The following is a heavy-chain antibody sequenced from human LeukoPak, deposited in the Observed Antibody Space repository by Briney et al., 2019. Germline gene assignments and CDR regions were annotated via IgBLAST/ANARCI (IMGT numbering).Heavy chain of an antibody. J-gene: IGHJ4*02. CDR3: TRVAYYYDNSGYFHFDS. D-gene: IGHD3-22*01. V-gene: IGHV3-49*04. Sequence: GGSLRLSCPTSGFTFGDYAMSWVRQAPGKGLEWVSFIRRKAHGGTTEYAASVKGRFSSSRDDSKSIAYLQMNSLKTEDTAVYFCTRVAYYYDNSGYFHFDSWGQGSLVTVSS. CDR2: IRRKAHGGTT. CDR1: GFTFGDYA.